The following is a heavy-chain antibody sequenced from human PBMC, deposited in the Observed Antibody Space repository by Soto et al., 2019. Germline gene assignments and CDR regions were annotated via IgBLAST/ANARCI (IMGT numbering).Heavy chain of an antibody. V-gene: IGHV4-59*01. J-gene: IGHJ2*01. CDR3: ASSCSSTSCYSRSRPDWAYWYFDL. CDR1: GGSISSYY. D-gene: IGHD2-2*01. CDR2: IYYSGST. Sequence: PSETLSLTCTVSGGSISSYYWSWIRQPPGKGLEWIGYIYYSGSTNYNPSLKSRVTTSVDTSKNQFSLKLSSVTAADTAVYYCASSCSSTSCYSRSRPDWAYWYFDLWGRGTLVTSPQ.